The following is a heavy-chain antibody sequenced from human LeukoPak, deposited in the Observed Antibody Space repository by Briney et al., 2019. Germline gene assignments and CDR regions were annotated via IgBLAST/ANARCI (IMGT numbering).Heavy chain of an antibody. D-gene: IGHD2-15*01. J-gene: IGHJ4*02. Sequence: SETLSLTCAVYGESFSGYYWNWIRQPPGKGLEWIGEINHSENTKYNPSLKSRVTMSADTSKTQFSLKLSSVTAADTAVYYCARYRGVVGIDYWGQGTLVTVSS. CDR1: GESFSGYY. CDR2: INHSENT. V-gene: IGHV4-34*10. CDR3: ARYRGVVGIDY.